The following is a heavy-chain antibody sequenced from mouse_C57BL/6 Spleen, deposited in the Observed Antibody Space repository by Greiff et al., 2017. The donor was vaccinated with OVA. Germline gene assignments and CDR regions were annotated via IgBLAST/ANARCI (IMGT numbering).Heavy chain of an antibody. CDR2: IYPGSGST. CDR1: GYTFTSYW. CDR3: ARSGSSYGYFHY. Sequence: QVQLQQPGAELVKPGASVKMSCKASGYTFTSYWITWVKQRPGQGLEWIGDIYPGSGSTNYNEKFKSKATLTVDTSSSTAYMPLSSLTSEDSAVYYCARSGSSYGYFHYWGQGTTLTVSS. D-gene: IGHD1-1*01. V-gene: IGHV1-55*01. J-gene: IGHJ2*01.